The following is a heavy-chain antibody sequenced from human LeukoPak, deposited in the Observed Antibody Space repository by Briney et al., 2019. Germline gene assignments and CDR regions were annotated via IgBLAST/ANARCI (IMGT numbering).Heavy chain of an antibody. CDR1: GLNFNSRW. J-gene: IGHJ4*02. CDR3: ARDGGWWRFDF. V-gene: IGHV3-7*03. Sequence: PGGSLRLSCVASGLNFNSRWMDWVRRAPGQGLEWVASIKEDGSETHYVDSVRGRSTISRDNDKNSLYLQMNNLRAEDTAMYYCARDGGWWRFDFWGQGALVTVSS. D-gene: IGHD2-8*02. CDR2: IKEDGSET.